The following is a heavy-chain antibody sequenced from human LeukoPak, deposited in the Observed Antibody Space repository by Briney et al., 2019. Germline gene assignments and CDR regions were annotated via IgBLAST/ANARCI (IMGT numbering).Heavy chain of an antibody. CDR3: ARYCGGDCYSGLNWFDP. CDR1: GGSFSGYY. J-gene: IGHJ5*02. Sequence: PSETLSLTCAVYGGSFSGYYWSWIRQPPGKGLEWIGEINHSGSTNYNPSLKRRVTISVDTSKNQFSLKLSSVTAADTAVYYCARYCGGDCYSGLNWFDPWGQGTLVTVSS. CDR2: INHSGST. V-gene: IGHV4-34*01. D-gene: IGHD2-21*02.